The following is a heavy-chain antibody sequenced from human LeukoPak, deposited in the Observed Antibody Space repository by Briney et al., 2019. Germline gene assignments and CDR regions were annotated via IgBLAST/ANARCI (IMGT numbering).Heavy chain of an antibody. V-gene: IGHV3-7*01. J-gene: IGHJ3*01. Sequence: GGSLRLSCAASEFTFSGHQMSWVRQAPGKGPEWVAKIIQDGSEEYNLDSVKGRFIISRDNGKNSLYLEMNSLRVEDTAVYYCARDWRQDNAFDLWGRGTMVTVSS. CDR3: ARDWRQDNAFDL. CDR2: IIQDGSEE. CDR1: EFTFSGHQ. D-gene: IGHD2-15*01.